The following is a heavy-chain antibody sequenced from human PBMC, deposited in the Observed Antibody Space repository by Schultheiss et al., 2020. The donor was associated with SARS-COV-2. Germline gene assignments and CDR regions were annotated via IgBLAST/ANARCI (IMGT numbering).Heavy chain of an antibody. Sequence: GGSLRLSCAASGFTFSSYAMSWVRQAPGKGLEWVSAISGSGGSTYYADSVKGRFTISRVNSKNTLYLQMNSLGAEDTAVYYCTKDRRSSGSLDYWGQGTLVTVSS. V-gene: IGHV3-23*01. CDR1: GFTFSSYA. J-gene: IGHJ4*02. CDR2: ISGSGGST. D-gene: IGHD1-26*01. CDR3: TKDRRSSGSLDY.